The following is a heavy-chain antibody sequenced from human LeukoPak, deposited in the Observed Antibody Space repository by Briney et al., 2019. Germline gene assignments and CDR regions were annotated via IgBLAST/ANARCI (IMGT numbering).Heavy chain of an antibody. Sequence: SETLSLTSAVSGDSVSSTNYHWAWIRQPPGTGLEWIGNIHYSGSTYYNPSLKSRVTISVDTSKNQFSLKLSSVTAADTAVYYCAGRTVAAGGWFDPWGQGTLVTVSS. CDR3: AGRTVAAGGWFDP. D-gene: IGHD6-13*01. V-gene: IGHV4-39*01. CDR1: GDSVSSTNYH. J-gene: IGHJ5*02. CDR2: IHYSGST.